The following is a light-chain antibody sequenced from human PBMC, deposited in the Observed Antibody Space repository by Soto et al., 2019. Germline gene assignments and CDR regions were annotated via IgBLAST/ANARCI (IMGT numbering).Light chain of an antibody. V-gene: IGKV3-11*01. J-gene: IGKJ4*01. CDR3: QQRSNWLLT. Sequence: EIVLTQSPATLSLSPGERATLSRRASQSVSSYLAWYQQKPGQAPRLLIYDASNRATGIPARFSGSGSGTAFTLTISSLEPEDFAVYYCQQRSNWLLTFGGGTKVEIK. CDR1: QSVSSY. CDR2: DAS.